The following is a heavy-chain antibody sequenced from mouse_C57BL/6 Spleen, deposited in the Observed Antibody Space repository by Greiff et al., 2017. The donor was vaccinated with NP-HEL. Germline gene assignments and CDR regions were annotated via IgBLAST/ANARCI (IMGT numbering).Heavy chain of an antibody. V-gene: IGHV5-16*01. Sequence: EVKLVESEGGLVQPGSSMKLSCTASGFTFSDYYMAWVRQVPEKGLEWVANINYDGSSTYYLDSLKSRFIISRDNAKNILYLQMSSLKSEDTATYYCAREGSSTMITELSFDVWGTGTTVTVSS. CDR1: GFTFSDYY. CDR2: INYDGSST. J-gene: IGHJ1*03. D-gene: IGHD2-4*01. CDR3: AREGSSTMITELSFDV.